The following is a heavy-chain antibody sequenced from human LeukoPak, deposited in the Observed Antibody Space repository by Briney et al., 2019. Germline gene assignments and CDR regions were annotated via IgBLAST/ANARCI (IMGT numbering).Heavy chain of an antibody. Sequence: PGGSLRLSCAASGFTFSSYAMSWVRQAPGKGLVWVSAISSSGGNTYYADSEKGRFTISRDDYKNTLYLQMSVLRAEHTAVYYCAKDRRNNGVWGQGTLVTVSS. CDR3: AKDRRNNGV. CDR2: ISSSGGNT. CDR1: GFTFSSYA. V-gene: IGHV3-23*01. J-gene: IGHJ4*02. D-gene: IGHD2-8*01.